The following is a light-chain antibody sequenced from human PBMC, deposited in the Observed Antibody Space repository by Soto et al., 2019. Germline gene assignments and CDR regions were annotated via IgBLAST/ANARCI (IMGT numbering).Light chain of an antibody. CDR2: EVR. Sequence: QSVLTHPASASVSPAESITISSTGTSSDVGGHDYVFWYQQHPGKAPKRIIYEVRNPPSGVSNPFSRSKSGNTASLTISGLQVEDEADYYSNSYTSATTLRGVFGVGTKVTVL. CDR3: NSYTSATTLRGV. CDR1: SSDVGGHDY. V-gene: IGLV2-14*01. J-gene: IGLJ1*01.